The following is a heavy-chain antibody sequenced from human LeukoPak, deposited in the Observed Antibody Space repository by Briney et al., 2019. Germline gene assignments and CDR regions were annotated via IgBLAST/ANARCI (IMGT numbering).Heavy chain of an antibody. V-gene: IGHV3-30*02. CDR3: AKSPSNYDSSGYYYPGY. J-gene: IGHJ4*02. Sequence: GGSLRLSCAASGFTFSSYGMHWFRQAPGKGLEWVAFIRYDGSNKYYADSVKGRFTISRDNSKNTLYLQMNSLRAEDTAVYYCAKSPSNYDSSGYYYPGYWGQGTLVTVSS. D-gene: IGHD3-22*01. CDR2: IRYDGSNK. CDR1: GFTFSSYG.